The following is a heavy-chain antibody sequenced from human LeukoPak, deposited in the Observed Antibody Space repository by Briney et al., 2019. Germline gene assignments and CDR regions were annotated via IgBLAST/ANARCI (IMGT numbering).Heavy chain of an antibody. CDR2: IIPIFGTA. V-gene: IGHV1-69*05. CDR1: GGTFSSYA. CDR3: ARGYSSSWYGGGFDY. J-gene: IGHJ4*02. Sequence: ASVTVSCKASGGTFSSYAISWVRQAPGQGLEWMGGIIPIFGTANYAQKFQGRVTITTDESTSTAYMELSSLRSEDTAVYYCARGYSSSWYGGGFDYWGQGTLVTVSS. D-gene: IGHD6-13*01.